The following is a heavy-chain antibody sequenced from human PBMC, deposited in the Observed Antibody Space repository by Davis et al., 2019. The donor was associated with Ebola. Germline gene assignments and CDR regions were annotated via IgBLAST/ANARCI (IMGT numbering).Heavy chain of an antibody. CDR3: TRRGCSSTSCYSDYYYYGMDV. CDR2: IWYDGSNK. J-gene: IGHJ6*02. D-gene: IGHD2-2*01. CDR1: GFTFSSYA. Sequence: GESLKISCAASGFTFSSYAMSWVRQAPGKGLEWVAVIWYDGSNKYYADSVKGRFTISRDNSKNTLYLQMNSLKTEDTAVYYCTRRGCSSTSCYSDYYYYGMDVWGQGTTVTVSS. V-gene: IGHV3-33*08.